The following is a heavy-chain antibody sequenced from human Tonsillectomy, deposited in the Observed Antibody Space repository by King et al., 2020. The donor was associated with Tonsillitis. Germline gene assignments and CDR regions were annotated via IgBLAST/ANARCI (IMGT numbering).Heavy chain of an antibody. V-gene: IGHV3-30*18. CDR3: AKDLGSVSSDY. J-gene: IGHJ4*02. CDR1: GFTFSSYG. CDR2: ISYDGSNK. D-gene: IGHD3-10*01. Sequence: VQLVESGGGVVQPGRSLRLSCAASGFTFSSYGMHWVRQAPGKGLEWVAVISYDGSNKYYADSVKGRFTISRDNSKNTLYLQMSSLRAEDTAVYYCAKDLGSVSSDYWGQGTLVTVSS.